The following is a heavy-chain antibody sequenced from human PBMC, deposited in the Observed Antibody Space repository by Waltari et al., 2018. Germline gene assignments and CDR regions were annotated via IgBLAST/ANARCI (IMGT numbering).Heavy chain of an antibody. CDR1: GFMFSTFT. CDR3: AREARGYDY. D-gene: IGHD5-12*01. J-gene: IGHJ4*02. Sequence: EVQLEESGGGLVKPGGSLRLSCAASGFMFSTFTMNWVCQAPGKGLEWVSSIDSTSTYIYHADSVKGRFTISRDNAKNSLYLQMNGLRVEDTGVYYCAREARGYDYWGQGTLVTVSS. V-gene: IGHV3-21*02. CDR2: IDSTSTYI.